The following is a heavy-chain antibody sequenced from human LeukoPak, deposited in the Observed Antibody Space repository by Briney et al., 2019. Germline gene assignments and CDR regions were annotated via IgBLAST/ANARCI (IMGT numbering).Heavy chain of an antibody. J-gene: IGHJ4*02. D-gene: IGHD5-18*01. V-gene: IGHV1-69*05. CDR1: GGTFSYA. CDR3: ARGAWGYNYGYHNY. CDR2: NIPIFGTT. Sequence: SVKVSCXVSGGTFSYAISWVRQAPGQGLEWMGGNIPIFGTTDYAQNFQGRVTFTTDESTSTAYMELSSLRSEDTAVYYCARGAWGYNYGYHNYWGQGTLVTVSS.